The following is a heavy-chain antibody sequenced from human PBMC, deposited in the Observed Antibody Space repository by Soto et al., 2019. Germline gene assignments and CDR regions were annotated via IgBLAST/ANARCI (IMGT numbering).Heavy chain of an antibody. Sequence: ASVKVSCKASGYNFTSYGISWVRQAPGQGLEWMGWISAYNGNTNYAQKLQGRVTMTPDTSTSTAYMELRSLRSDDTAVYYCAREGGGIVAYYYYGMDVWGQGTTVTVSS. D-gene: IGHD2-15*01. CDR3: AREGGGIVAYYYYGMDV. CDR2: ISAYNGNT. CDR1: GYNFTSYG. J-gene: IGHJ6*02. V-gene: IGHV1-18*01.